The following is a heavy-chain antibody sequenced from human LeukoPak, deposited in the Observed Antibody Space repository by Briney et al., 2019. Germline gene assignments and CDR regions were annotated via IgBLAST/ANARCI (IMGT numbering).Heavy chain of an antibody. J-gene: IGHJ2*01. V-gene: IGHV4-59*01. CDR3: AREGSGINTGYFDL. CDR2: IYYSGST. D-gene: IGHD3-10*01. CDR1: GGSISSYY. Sequence: SETLSLTCTVSGGSISSYYWSWIRQPPGKGLEWIGYIYYSGSTTYNPSLKSRVTISVDTSKNQFSLMLNSITAADTAVYYRAREGSGINTGYFDLWGRGTLVTVSS.